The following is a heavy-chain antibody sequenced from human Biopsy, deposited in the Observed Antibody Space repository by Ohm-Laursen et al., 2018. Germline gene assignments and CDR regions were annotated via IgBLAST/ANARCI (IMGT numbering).Heavy chain of an antibody. Sequence: SETLSLTCTVSGGSISDSTYHWGWIRQSPGKGLEWIGNIYYSGNTDYNPSLKSRVTISVDTSTNQFSLKVSSVTAADTALYFCARHPTGFWFDPWGHGTLVTVSS. CDR2: IYYSGNT. CDR3: ARHPTGFWFDP. J-gene: IGHJ5*02. CDR1: GGSISDSTYH. V-gene: IGHV4-39*01.